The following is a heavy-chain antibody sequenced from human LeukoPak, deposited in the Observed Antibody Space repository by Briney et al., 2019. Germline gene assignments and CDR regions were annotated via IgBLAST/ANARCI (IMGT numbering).Heavy chain of an antibody. CDR1: AFTFSTYG. CDR3: AKDRHPARTDGYYFDY. D-gene: IGHD5-24*01. J-gene: IGHJ4*02. CDR2: ISYDAKNK. V-gene: IGHV3-30*18. Sequence: GRSLRLSCAASAFTFSTYGMHWVRQAPGKGLEWAAVISYDAKNKYYSDSVKGRFTISRDNSKNTLYLQMNSLRAEDTAVYYCAKDRHPARTDGYYFDYWGQGTLVTVSS.